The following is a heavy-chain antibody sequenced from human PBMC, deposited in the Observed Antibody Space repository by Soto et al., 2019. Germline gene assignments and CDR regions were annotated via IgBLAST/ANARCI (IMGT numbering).Heavy chain of an antibody. V-gene: IGHV4-30-4*01. CDR3: AREDVAAAVPDY. D-gene: IGHD6-13*01. J-gene: IGHJ4*02. CDR2: IYYSGST. Sequence: PSETLSLTCTVSGGSISSGDYYWSWIRQPPGKGLEWIGYIYYSGSTYYNPPLKSRVTISVDTSKNQFSLKLSSVTAADTAVYYCAREDVAAAVPDYWGQGTLVTVSS. CDR1: GGSISSGDYY.